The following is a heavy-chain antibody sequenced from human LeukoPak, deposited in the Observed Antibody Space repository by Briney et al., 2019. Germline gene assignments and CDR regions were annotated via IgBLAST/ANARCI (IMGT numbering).Heavy chain of an antibody. Sequence: GGSLRLSCAASGFIFNNYVMNWVRQAPGKGLEWVSYISGSGSTIYDADSVKGRFTISRDNAKNSLYLQMNSLRAEDTAVYYCARDETRSGAFDIWGQGTMVTVSS. J-gene: IGHJ3*02. CDR2: ISGSGSTI. CDR3: ARDETRSGAFDI. D-gene: IGHD3-10*01. V-gene: IGHV3-48*03. CDR1: GFIFNNYV.